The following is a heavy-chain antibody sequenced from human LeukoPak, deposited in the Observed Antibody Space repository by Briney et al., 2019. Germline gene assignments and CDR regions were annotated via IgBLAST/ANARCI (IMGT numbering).Heavy chain of an antibody. V-gene: IGHV4-59*01. CDR3: ARPRLLYGSGPILV. J-gene: IGHJ4*02. Sequence: SETLSLTCSVSGGSISSYYWSWIRQPPGKGLEWIGYIYYSGRTSYNPSLKSRVTISVDTSKNQFSLRLSSVTAADTAVYYCARPRLLYGSGPILVWGQGNLVTVSS. CDR1: GGSISSYY. CDR2: IYYSGRT. D-gene: IGHD3-10*01.